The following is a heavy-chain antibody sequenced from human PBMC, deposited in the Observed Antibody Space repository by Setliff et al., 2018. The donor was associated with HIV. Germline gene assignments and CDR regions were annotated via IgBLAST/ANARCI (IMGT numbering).Heavy chain of an antibody. CDR2: INPHSGGT. J-gene: IGHJ3*01. D-gene: IGHD3-22*01. CDR1: GYTFTGYY. Sequence: ASVKVSCKASGYTFTGYYIYWVRQAPGQGLEWMGWINPHSGGTNYAQKFQGRVTMTRDTSISTASMELSRLRSDDTAVYYCSRGAYYYDTSGYPRDPFDLWGQGTMVTVSS. V-gene: IGHV1-2*02. CDR3: SRGAYYYDTSGYPRDPFDL.